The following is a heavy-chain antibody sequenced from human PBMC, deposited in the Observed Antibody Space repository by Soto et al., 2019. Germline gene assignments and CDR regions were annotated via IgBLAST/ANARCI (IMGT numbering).Heavy chain of an antibody. CDR2: INHSGST. V-gene: IGHV4-34*01. Sequence: PSETLSLTCAVYGGSFSGYYWSWIRQPPEKGLEWIGEINHSGSTNYNPSLKSRVTISVDTSKNQFSLKLSSVTAADTAVYYCAREQWGFDSWGQGTLVTVSS. CDR1: GGSFSGYY. J-gene: IGHJ4*02. D-gene: IGHD6-19*01. CDR3: AREQWGFDS.